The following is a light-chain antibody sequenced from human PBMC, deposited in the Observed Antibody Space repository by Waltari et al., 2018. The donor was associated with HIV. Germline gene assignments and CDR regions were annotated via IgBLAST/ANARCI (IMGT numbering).Light chain of an antibody. CDR3: AAWGDSLSSYV. CDR1: SSNIGSNY. J-gene: IGLJ1*01. V-gene: IGLV1-47*01. CDR2: RNN. Sequence: QSVLTQPPSASRTPGQRVTITCSGSSSNIGSNYVYWYQQLPGTAANPRIYRNNQRPSGVPDRFSGSKSGTSASLAISGLRSEDEADYYCAAWGDSLSSYVFGTGTEVTVL.